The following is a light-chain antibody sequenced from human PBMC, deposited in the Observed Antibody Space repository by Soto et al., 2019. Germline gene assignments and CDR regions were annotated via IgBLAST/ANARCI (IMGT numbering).Light chain of an antibody. J-gene: IGKJ4*01. CDR2: GTS. Sequence: EVVLTQSPGTLSLSPGERATLSCRASQSVGSSYLAWYQQKPGQAPRVLIYGTSSRATGIPDRFSGSGSGTEFTLTISSLQSEDFAVYYCQQYNNWPPLTFGGGTKVDIK. CDR1: QSVGSSY. V-gene: IGKV3-20*01. CDR3: QQYNNWPPLT.